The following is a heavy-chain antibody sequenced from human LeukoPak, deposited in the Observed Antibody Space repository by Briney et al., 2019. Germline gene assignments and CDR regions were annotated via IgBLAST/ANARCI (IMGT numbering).Heavy chain of an antibody. D-gene: IGHD5-18*01. V-gene: IGHV4-30-4*01. CDR1: GGSISSGDYY. CDR3: ARRRGYSYGNWFDP. CDR2: IYYSGST. J-gene: IGHJ5*02. Sequence: PSQTLSLTCTVSGGSISSGDYYWSWIRQPPGKGLEWIGYIYYSGSTYYNPSLKSRVTISVDTSKNQFSLELSSVTAADTAVYYCARRRGYSYGNWFDPWGQGTLVTVSS.